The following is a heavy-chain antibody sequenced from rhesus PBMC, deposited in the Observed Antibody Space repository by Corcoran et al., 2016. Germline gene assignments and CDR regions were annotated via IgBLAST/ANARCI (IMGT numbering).Heavy chain of an antibody. CDR3: AKDGTVTRYYFDY. J-gene: IGHJ4*01. CDR1: GFSFRTYG. Sequence: EVQLVETGGGLVQPGGSLKVSCTASGFSFRTYGMRWVRQAPGKGLEWVSAINNGGGSTYYADSVKGRFTISRDNSKNTLSLQMNSLRAEDTAVYYCAKDGTVTRYYFDYWGQGVLVTVSS. CDR2: INNGGGST. V-gene: IGHV3S5*01. D-gene: IGHD3-9*01.